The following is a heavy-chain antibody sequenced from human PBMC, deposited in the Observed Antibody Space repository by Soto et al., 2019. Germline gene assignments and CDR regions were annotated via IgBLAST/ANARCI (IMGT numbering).Heavy chain of an antibody. D-gene: IGHD3-16*01. J-gene: IGHJ4*02. CDR3: TRGADGFDY. CDR2: IGNAGDT. Sequence: EVQLVESGGDLVQPGGSLRLSCAASGFTFSSYDFHWVRQATGKGLEWVSGIGNAGDTYYAGSVKGRFIMSRENVKNSLYLQMNSLRAGDTAVYYCTRGADGFDYWGQGTLVTVSS. V-gene: IGHV3-13*01. CDR1: GFTFSSYD.